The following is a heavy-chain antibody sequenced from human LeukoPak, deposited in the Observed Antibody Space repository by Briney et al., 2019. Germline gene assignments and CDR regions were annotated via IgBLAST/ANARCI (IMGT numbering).Heavy chain of an antibody. CDR3: ARKYSSGPADY. Sequence: GSLRLSCAASGFTFSSYALSWVRQAPGKGLEWIGYIYHSGNTYYNPSLKSRVTISVDRSKNQFSLKLSSVTAADTAVYYCARKYSSGPADYWGQGILVTVSS. CDR2: IYHSGNT. V-gene: IGHV4-4*02. J-gene: IGHJ4*02. CDR1: GFTFSSYAL. D-gene: IGHD6-19*01.